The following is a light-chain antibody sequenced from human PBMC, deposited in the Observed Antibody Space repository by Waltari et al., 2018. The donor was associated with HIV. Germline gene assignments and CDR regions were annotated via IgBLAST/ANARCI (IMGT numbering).Light chain of an antibody. CDR3: ATWDDSLNGPV. J-gene: IGLJ2*01. V-gene: IGLV1-44*01. Sequence: QSALTQPPSASGTPGQRVTISCSGSRSNIGGNTVNWYQQLPGTAPKLLIYGNNQRSSGVPDRFSGSKSGTSASLAISGLQSEDEADYYCATWDDSLNGPVIGGGTKLTV. CDR2: GNN. CDR1: RSNIGGNT.